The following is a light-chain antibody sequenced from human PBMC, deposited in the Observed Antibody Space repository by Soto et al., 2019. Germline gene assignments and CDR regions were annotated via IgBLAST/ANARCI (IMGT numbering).Light chain of an antibody. CDR2: DAT. CDR3: QQYSSYWT. CDR1: QGISRW. V-gene: IGKV1-5*01. J-gene: IGKJ1*01. Sequence: DIQITQSPSTLSASVGDRVTITCRASQGISRWLAWYQQKPGKAPKLLIHDATSLESGVPSRFSGSGSGTEFTLTISSLQPDDFATYYCQQYSSYWTFAQGTKVEIK.